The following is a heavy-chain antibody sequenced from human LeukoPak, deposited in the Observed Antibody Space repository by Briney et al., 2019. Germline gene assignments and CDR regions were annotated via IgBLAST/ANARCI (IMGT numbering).Heavy chain of an antibody. V-gene: IGHV1-2*02. CDR1: GYTFTDYF. CDR2: IDASNGAT. J-gene: IGHJ4*02. Sequence: ASVNVSCKASGYTFTDYFIHWVRQAPGRGLEWMGWIDASNGATSYTQTLEGRVIITRDTSIGAVYMELSRLTSDDTAVYYCARDGSSVYDFWGQGTLVTVSS. CDR3: ARDGSSVYDF.